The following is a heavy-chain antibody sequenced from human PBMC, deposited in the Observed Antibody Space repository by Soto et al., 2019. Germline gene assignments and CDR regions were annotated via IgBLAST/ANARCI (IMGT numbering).Heavy chain of an antibody. Sequence: GASVKVSCKASGYTFTGYYMHWVRQAPGQGLEWMGWINPNSGGTNYAQKLQGRVTMTTDTSTSTAYMELRSLRSDDTAVYYCARYTVYYYDSSGSVPPTMDVWGQGTTVTVSS. J-gene: IGHJ6*02. CDR3: ARYTVYYYDSSGSVPPTMDV. V-gene: IGHV1-2*02. CDR2: INPNSGGT. D-gene: IGHD3-22*01. CDR1: GYTFTGYY.